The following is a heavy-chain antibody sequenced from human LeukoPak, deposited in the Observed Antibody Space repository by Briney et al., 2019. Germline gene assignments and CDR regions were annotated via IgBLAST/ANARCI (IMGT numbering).Heavy chain of an antibody. CDR1: GGSISSFY. CDR2: THYSGST. D-gene: IGHD2-8*02. V-gene: IGHV4-59*08. Sequence: PSETLSLTCTVSGGSISSFYWGWIRQPPGKGLEWIGYTHYSGSTNYNPSVKSRVTISVHTSKKQFSLQLSSVTAADTAVYYCAIHVDCTGGDCPSDSWGQGTLVTVSS. CDR3: AIHVDCTGGDCPSDS. J-gene: IGHJ4*02.